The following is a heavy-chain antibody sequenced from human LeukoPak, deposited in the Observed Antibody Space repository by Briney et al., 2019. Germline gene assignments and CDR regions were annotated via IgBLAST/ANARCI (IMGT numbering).Heavy chain of an antibody. CDR2: ISGDGGST. CDR3: AKDYSLTNDGYYYGMDV. Sequence: PGGSLRLSCAASGLTFDDYAMHWGRQAPGKGLEWVSLISGDGGSTYYADSVKGRFTISRDNSKDSLYLQMNSLRTEDIALYYCAKDYSLTNDGYYYGMDVWGQGTTVTVSS. J-gene: IGHJ6*02. D-gene: IGHD2-8*01. V-gene: IGHV3-43*02. CDR1: GLTFDDYA.